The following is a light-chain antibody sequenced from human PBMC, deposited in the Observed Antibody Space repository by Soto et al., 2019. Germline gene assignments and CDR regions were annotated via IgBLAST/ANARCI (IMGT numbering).Light chain of an antibody. Sequence: DIQIPPTPSTLSASVGDRGTIPCRASQTISSWLAWYQQKPGKAPKLLIYKASTLKSGVPSRFSGSGSGTEFTLTISSLQPDDFATYYCQHYNSYSEAFGQGTKVDIK. CDR1: QTISSW. J-gene: IGKJ1*01. V-gene: IGKV1-5*03. CDR3: QHYNSYSEA. CDR2: KAS.